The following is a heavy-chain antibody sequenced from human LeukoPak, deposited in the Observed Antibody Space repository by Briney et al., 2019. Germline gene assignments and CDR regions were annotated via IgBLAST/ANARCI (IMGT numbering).Heavy chain of an antibody. D-gene: IGHD3-22*01. CDR3: ARQRRRNYYDSSGYYCSDY. CDR2: VYYTGST. J-gene: IGHJ4*02. CDR1: GGSINGYY. V-gene: IGHV4-59*08. Sequence: SETLSLTCTVSGGSINGYYWSWIRQSPGKGLESLGYVYYTGSTNYNPSLKSRVTISVDTSKNQFSLKLSSVTAADTAVYYCARQRRRNYYDSSGYYCSDYWGQGTLVTVSS.